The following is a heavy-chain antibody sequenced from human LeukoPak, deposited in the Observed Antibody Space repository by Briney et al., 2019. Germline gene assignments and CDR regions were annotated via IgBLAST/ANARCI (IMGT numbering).Heavy chain of an antibody. CDR1: GFAFSSSW. CDR3: ARIVVVTAIYYFDY. D-gene: IGHD2-21*02. CDR2: INSDGTYT. J-gene: IGHJ4*02. Sequence: GGSLRLSCAASGFAFSSSWMLWVRQAPGKGLVWVSRINSDGTYTNYADSVKGRFTISRDNAKNTLYLQMNSLGAEDTAVYYCARIVVVTAIYYFDYWGQGTLVTVPS. V-gene: IGHV3-74*01.